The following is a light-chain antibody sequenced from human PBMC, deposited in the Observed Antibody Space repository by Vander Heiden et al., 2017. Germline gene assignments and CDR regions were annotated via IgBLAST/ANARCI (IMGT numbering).Light chain of an antibody. V-gene: IGLV1-40*01. CDR3: QSYDSSLSGSKV. Sequence: QSVLTQSPSVSRAPGQRVTIPCTGSSSNIGAGYDVHWYQQLPGTAPKLLIYGNSNRPSGVPERFSCSKSGTSASLAITGLQAEDEADYYCQSYDSSLSGSKVFGGGTKLTVL. CDR1: SSNIGAGYD. CDR2: GNS. J-gene: IGLJ3*02.